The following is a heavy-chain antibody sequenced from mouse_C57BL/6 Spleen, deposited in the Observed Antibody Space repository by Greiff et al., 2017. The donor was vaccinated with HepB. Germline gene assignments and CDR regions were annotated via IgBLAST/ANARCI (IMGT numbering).Heavy chain of an antibody. CDR1: GYTFTDYK. V-gene: IGHV1-22*01. Sequence: VQLQQSGPELVKPGASVKMSCTASGYTFTDYKMHWVKQSHGKSLEWIGYINPNNGGTSYNQKFKGKATLTVNKSSSTAYMELRSLTSEDSAVYYCAIYYDYAYWGQGTLVTVSA. CDR2: INPNNGGT. D-gene: IGHD2-4*01. J-gene: IGHJ3*01. CDR3: AIYYDYAY.